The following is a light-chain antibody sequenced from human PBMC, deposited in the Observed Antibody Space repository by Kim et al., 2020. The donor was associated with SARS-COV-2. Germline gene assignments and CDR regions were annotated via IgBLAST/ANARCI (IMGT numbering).Light chain of an antibody. V-gene: IGKV1-9*01. J-gene: IGKJ4*01. CDR2: AAS. CDR3: QQLNSYPRLT. Sequence: VVNRVTITCRASQGISSYLAWYQQKPGKAPKLLIYAASTLQSGVPSRFSGSGSGTEFTLTISSLQPEDFATYYCQQLNSYPRLTFGGGTKVDIK. CDR1: QGISSY.